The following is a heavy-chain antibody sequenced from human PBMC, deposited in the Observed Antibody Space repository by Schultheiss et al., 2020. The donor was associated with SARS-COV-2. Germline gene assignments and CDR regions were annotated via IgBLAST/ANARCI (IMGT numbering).Heavy chain of an antibody. CDR3: ARTTGDEDAFDI. D-gene: IGHD7-27*01. CDR1: CGSISSYY. J-gene: IGHJ3*02. Sequence: SETLSLTCTVSCGSISSYYWSWIRQPPGKGLEWIGYIYCSGSTNYNPSLKSRVTISVDTSKNQFSLKLSSVTAADTAVYYCARTTGDEDAFDIWGQGTMVTVSS. CDR2: IYCSGST. V-gene: IGHV4-59*08.